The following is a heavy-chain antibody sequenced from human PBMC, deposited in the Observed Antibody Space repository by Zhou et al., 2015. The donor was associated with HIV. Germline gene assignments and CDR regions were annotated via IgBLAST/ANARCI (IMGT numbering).Heavy chain of an antibody. V-gene: IGHV1-69*06. CDR3: ARGEGGYSYGLYYYYGMDV. CDR1: GGTFSSYA. Sequence: QVQLVQSGAEVKKPGSSVKVSCKASGGTFSSYAISWVRQAPGQGLEWMGGIIPIFGTANYAQKFQGRVTITADKSTSTAYMELSSLRSEDTAVYYCARGEGGYSYGLYYYYGMDVWGQGTTVTVSS. CDR2: IIPIFGTA. J-gene: IGHJ6*02. D-gene: IGHD5-18*01.